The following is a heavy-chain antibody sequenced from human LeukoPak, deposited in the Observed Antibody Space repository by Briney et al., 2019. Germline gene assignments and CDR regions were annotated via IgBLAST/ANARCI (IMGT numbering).Heavy chain of an antibody. V-gene: IGHV4-30-4*01. D-gene: IGHD2-2*01. CDR1: AGSISSGDYY. CDR3: ARGGYCSSTSCYPLDY. Sequence: SETLSLTCTVSAGSISSGDYYWSWSRQPPGKGLEWIGYIYYSGSTYYNPSLKSRVTISVDTSKNQFSLKLSSVTAADTAVYYCARGGYCSSTSCYPLDYWGQGILVTVSS. J-gene: IGHJ4*02. CDR2: IYYSGST.